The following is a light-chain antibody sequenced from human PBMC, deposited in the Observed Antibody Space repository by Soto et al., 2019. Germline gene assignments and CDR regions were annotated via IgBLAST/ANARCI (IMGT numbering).Light chain of an antibody. CDR3: SSYAGSNIYV. J-gene: IGLJ1*01. CDR2: EVS. CDR1: SSDVGGYNY. V-gene: IGLV2-8*01. Sequence: QSALTQPPSASGSPGQSVTISCTGTSSDVGGYNYVSWYQQHPGKAPKLMIYEVSKRPSGVPDRFSGSKSGDTASLTVSGLQAEDEAAYYCSSYAGSNIYVFGTGTRSPS.